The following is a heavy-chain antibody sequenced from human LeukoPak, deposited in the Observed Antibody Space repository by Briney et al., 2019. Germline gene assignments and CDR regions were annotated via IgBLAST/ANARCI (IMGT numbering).Heavy chain of an antibody. J-gene: IGHJ4*02. V-gene: IGHV3-21*01. Sequence: GGSLRLSCAASGFTFSSYSMNWVRQAPGKGLEWVSSISSSSSYIYYADSVKGRFTISRDNAKNSLYLQMNGLRAEDTAVYYCARDSYYDSSGYPYWGQGTLVTVSS. D-gene: IGHD3-22*01. CDR3: ARDSYYDSSGYPY. CDR1: GFTFSSYS. CDR2: ISSSSSYI.